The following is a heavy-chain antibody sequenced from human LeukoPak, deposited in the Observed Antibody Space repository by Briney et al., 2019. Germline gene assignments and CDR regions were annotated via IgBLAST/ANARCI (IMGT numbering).Heavy chain of an antibody. CDR1: GYTFTGYY. Sequence: GASVKVSCKASGYTFTGYYMHWVRQAPGQGLEWMGWINPNSGGTNYAQKFQGRVTMTRDTSISTAYMELSRLRSDDTAAYYCARDSWLTRQQLVLPGYWGQGTLVTVSS. D-gene: IGHD6-13*01. CDR2: INPNSGGT. CDR3: ARDSWLTRQQLVLPGY. V-gene: IGHV1-2*02. J-gene: IGHJ4*02.